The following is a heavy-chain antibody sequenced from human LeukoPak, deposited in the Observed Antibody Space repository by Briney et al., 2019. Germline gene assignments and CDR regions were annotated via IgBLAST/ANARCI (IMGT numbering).Heavy chain of an antibody. Sequence: SETLSLTCTVSGGSIINYFWSWIRQPPGKGLEWIGFISYSGSTNYNLSLKSRVTVSIDTSMNQFSLRPSSLTAADTAVYYCARWKTFGNAFDIWGQGTMVSVSS. CDR1: GGSIINYF. CDR2: ISYSGST. CDR3: ARWKTFGNAFDI. D-gene: IGHD1-1*01. J-gene: IGHJ3*02. V-gene: IGHV4-59*08.